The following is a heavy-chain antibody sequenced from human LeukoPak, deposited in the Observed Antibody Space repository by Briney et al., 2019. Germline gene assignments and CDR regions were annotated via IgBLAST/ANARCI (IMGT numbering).Heavy chain of an antibody. J-gene: IGHJ4*02. CDR1: GFPFSEHP. D-gene: IGHD4-17*01. V-gene: IGHV3-49*03. Sequence: GGSLRLSCTGSGFPFSEHPITWLRQAPGKGLEWIGFIRDKDWRGTRQYAPSVKGRFTISRDDSKSMAYLQMDSPRIEDTAIYYCARGRYGDYTDWGQGTLVVVSS. CDR2: IRDKDWRGTR. CDR3: ARGRYGDYTD.